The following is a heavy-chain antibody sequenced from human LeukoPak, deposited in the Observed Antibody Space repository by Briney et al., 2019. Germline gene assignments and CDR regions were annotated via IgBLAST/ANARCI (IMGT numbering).Heavy chain of an antibody. V-gene: IGHV3-74*01. Sequence: GGSLRLSCVASGFTFSSDFMHWIRQAPGEGLMWVSQISGDETYTNYAASVKGRFTISRDNAKNTSYLQMNSLRAEDTAIYYCVREDNAFNIWGQGTLVTVSS. CDR2: ISGDETYT. CDR1: GFTFSSDF. J-gene: IGHJ3*02. CDR3: VREDNAFNI.